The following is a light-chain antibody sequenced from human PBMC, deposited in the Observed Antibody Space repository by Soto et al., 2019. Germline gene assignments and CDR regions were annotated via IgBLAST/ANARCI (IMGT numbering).Light chain of an antibody. CDR1: QGISSA. CDR2: AAS. Sequence: AIQLTQSPSSLSASVGDRVTITCRASQGISSAFAWYQQKPGKAPKLLIYAASSLESGVPSRFRGSGSGTDYTLTINNLQPEDVATYYCQQFYSYPLTYVGGTQVEIK. CDR3: QQFYSYPLT. J-gene: IGKJ4*01. V-gene: IGKV1-13*02.